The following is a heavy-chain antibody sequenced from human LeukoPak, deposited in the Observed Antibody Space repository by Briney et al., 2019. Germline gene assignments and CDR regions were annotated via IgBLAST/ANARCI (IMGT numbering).Heavy chain of an antibody. CDR1: GGTFSSYA. D-gene: IGHD1-1*01. CDR2: IIPIFGTA. V-gene: IGHV1-69*13. Sequence: GASVKVSFKASGGTFSSYAISWVRPAPGQGLEWMGGIIPIFGTANYAQKFQGRVTITADESTSTAYMELGSLRSEDTAVYYCARGTPLDRVSHYNWFDPWGQGTLVTVSS. J-gene: IGHJ5*02. CDR3: ARGTPLDRVSHYNWFDP.